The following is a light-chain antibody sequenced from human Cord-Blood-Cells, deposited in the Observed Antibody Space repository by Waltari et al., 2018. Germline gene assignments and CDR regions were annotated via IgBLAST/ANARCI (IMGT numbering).Light chain of an antibody. Sequence: SYELTQPPSVSVSPGQTARITCSGDALPKQYAYWYKQKPGQAPVLVIYKDSERPSGIPERFSGSSSGTTVTLTISGVQAEDEADYYCQSADSSGTNYVFGTGTKVTVL. CDR1: ALPKQY. CDR2: KDS. V-gene: IGLV3-25*03. CDR3: QSADSSGTNYV. J-gene: IGLJ1*01.